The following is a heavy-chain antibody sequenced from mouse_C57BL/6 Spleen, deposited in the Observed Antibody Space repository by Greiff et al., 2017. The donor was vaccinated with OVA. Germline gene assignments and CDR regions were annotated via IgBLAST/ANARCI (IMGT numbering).Heavy chain of an antibody. J-gene: IGHJ3*01. CDR1: GYTFTSYW. D-gene: IGHD1-1*01. CDR2: IDPSDSYT. Sequence: QVQLQQSGAELVRPGTSVKLSCKASGYTFTSYWMHWVKQRPGQGLEWIGVIDPSDSYTNYNQKFKGKATLTVDTSSSTAYMQLSSLTSEDSAVYYCAREGVYYYGSEGKFAYWGQGTLVTVSA. V-gene: IGHV1-59*01. CDR3: AREGVYYYGSEGKFAY.